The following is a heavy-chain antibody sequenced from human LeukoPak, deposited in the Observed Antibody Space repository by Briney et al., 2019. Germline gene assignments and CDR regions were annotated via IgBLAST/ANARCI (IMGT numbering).Heavy chain of an antibody. CDR1: GGSIKNNY. CDR2: VYSNGNT. J-gene: IGHJ2*01. D-gene: IGHD1-14*01. Sequence: SETLSLTCTVSGGSIKNNYWSWIRQPPGKALEWIGYVYSNGNTSYNPSLKSRVTMSIETSKNQFSLKVPSVTAADTAVYYCAGGTFDGPLYGTYWYFHVWGRGTLVTVSS. CDR3: AGGTFDGPLYGTYWYFHV. V-gene: IGHV4-59*01.